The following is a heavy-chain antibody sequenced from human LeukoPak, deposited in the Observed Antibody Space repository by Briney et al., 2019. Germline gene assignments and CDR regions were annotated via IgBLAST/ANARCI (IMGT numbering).Heavy chain of an antibody. D-gene: IGHD3-10*01. CDR1: GFTFGDYH. Sequence: SGRSLRLSCAASGFTFGDYHMTWIRQAPGSGLEWISYINSSGSTVYYAESVKGRFTISRDNARKSLYLQMNNVRAGDTAMYYCARSIAYGISFVRGFIADYWGQGALVTVSS. V-gene: IGHV3-11*01. CDR3: ARSIAYGISFVRGFIADY. CDR2: INSSGSTV. J-gene: IGHJ4*02.